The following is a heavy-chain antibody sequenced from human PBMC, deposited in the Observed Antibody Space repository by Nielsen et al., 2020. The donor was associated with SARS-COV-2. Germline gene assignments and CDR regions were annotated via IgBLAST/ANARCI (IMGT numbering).Heavy chain of an antibody. CDR3: ARSFGHAEYFQH. CDR2: YDPAHGEI. V-gene: IGHV1-24*01. D-gene: IGHD3-16*01. CDR1: ENTLTEIS. J-gene: IGHJ1*01. Sequence: ASVKVSCKISENTLTEISIHWVRQAPGKGLEWVGGYDPAHGEISYAQKFQGRVTITRDTSASTAYMELSSLRSEDTAVYYCARSFGHAEYFQHWGQGTLVTVSS.